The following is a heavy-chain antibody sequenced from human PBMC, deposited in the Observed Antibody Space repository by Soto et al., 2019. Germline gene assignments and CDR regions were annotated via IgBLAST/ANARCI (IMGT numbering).Heavy chain of an antibody. CDR3: ARARGYYDTSGYSGYYFDY. Sequence: GGSLRLSCAASGFTVSSNYMSWVRQAPGKGLEWVSVIYSGGTTYYADSVKGRFTISRDNSKNTLYLQMNSLRAEDTAVYYCARARGYYDTSGYSGYYFDYWGQGSMVTV. CDR1: GFTVSSNY. J-gene: IGHJ4*02. D-gene: IGHD3-22*01. V-gene: IGHV3-53*01. CDR2: IYSGGTT.